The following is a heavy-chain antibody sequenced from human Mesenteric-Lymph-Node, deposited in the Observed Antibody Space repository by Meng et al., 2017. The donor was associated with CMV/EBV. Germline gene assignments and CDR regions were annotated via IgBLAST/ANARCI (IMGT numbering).Heavy chain of an antibody. V-gene: IGHV4-31*03. CDR3: ASAVAGNFDY. J-gene: IGHJ4*02. CDR1: GGSSSRGGYY. Sequence: LTCTVSGGSSSRGGYYWSWIRQHPGKGLEWIGYIYYSGSTYYNPSLKSRVTISVDTSKNQFSLKLSSVTAADTAVYYCASAVAGNFDYWGQGTLVTVSS. CDR2: IYYSGST. D-gene: IGHD6-19*01.